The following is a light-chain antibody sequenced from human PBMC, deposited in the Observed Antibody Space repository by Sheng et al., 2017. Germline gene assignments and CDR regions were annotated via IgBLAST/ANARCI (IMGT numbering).Light chain of an antibody. CDR3: QQYLTAPGIT. J-gene: IGKJ5*01. CDR2: GAS. CDR1: QSVSSN. V-gene: IGKV3-15*01. Sequence: IVMTQSPATLSVSPGERATLSCRASQSVSSNLAWYQHKPGQAPRLLIYGASTRATGIPARFSGSGSGTEFTLTINRLEPEDFAVYYCQQYLTAPGITFGQGTRLDIK.